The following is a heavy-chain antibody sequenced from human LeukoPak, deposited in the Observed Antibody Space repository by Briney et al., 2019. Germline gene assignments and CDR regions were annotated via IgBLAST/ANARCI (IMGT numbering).Heavy chain of an antibody. V-gene: IGHV3-7*01. CDR1: GFTFSSYW. CDR3: ARASGWYIPYYFDY. CDR2: IKQDGSEK. Sequence: TGGSLRLSCAASGFTFSSYWMSWVRQAPGKGLEWVANIKQDGSEKYYVDSVKGRFTISRDNAKNSLYLQMNSLRAEDTAVYYCARASGWYIPYYFDYWGQGTLVTVSS. D-gene: IGHD6-19*01. J-gene: IGHJ4*02.